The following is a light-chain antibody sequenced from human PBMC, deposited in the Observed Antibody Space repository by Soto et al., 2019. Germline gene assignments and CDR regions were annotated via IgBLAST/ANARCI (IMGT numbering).Light chain of an antibody. Sequence: QPVLTQSSSASASLGSSVKLTCTLSSGHSSYIIAWHQQQPGKAPRYLMKLEGSGSYNKGSGVPYRFSGSSSGADRYLTISNLQFEDDADYYCETWDSNTHTVFGGGTKLTVL. V-gene: IGLV4-60*02. CDR3: ETWDSNTHTV. CDR2: LEGSGSY. J-gene: IGLJ3*02. CDR1: SGHSSYI.